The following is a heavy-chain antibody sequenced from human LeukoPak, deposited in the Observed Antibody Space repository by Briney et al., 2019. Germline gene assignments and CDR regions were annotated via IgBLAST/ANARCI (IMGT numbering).Heavy chain of an antibody. Sequence: PSETLSLTCTVSGGSISSGSYYWSWIRQPAGKGLEWIGRIYTSGSTNYNPSLKSRVNISVDTSKNQFSLKLSSVTAADTAVYYCARRITMVRGVITPRDAFDIWGQGTMVTVSS. CDR3: ARRITMVRGVITPRDAFDI. CDR2: IYTSGST. V-gene: IGHV4-61*02. J-gene: IGHJ3*02. D-gene: IGHD3-10*01. CDR1: GGSISSGSYY.